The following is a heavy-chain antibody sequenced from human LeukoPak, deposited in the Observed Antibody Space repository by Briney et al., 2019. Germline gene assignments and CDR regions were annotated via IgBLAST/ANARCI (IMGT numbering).Heavy chain of an antibody. D-gene: IGHD6-13*01. CDR1: GFTFSSYA. CDR3: ARVSYYSSSWYRPPDYYYMDV. J-gene: IGHJ6*03. CDR2: ISGSGGST. V-gene: IGHV3-23*01. Sequence: PGGSLRLSCAASGFTFSSYAMTWVRQAPGKGLEWVSTISGSGGSTYYADSVKGRFTISRDNSKNTLYLQMNSLRAEDTAVYYCARVSYYSSSWYRPPDYYYMDVWGKGTTVTVSS.